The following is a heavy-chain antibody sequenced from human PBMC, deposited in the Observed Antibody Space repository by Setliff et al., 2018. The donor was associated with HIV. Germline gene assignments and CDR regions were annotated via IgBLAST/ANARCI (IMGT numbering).Heavy chain of an antibody. J-gene: IGHJ4*02. CDR2: ISGSGGST. CDR1: GFTFSNYV. V-gene: IGHV3-23*01. Sequence: GGSLRLSCAASGFTFSNYVMSWVRQAPGKGLEWVSAISGSGGSTYYADSEKGRFTISRDNSKNTLYMQMNRLRAEDSAVYFCAKVSRGTVVRGTIAIGYFDYWGQGTLVTVSS. CDR3: AKVSRGTVVRGTIAIGYFDY. D-gene: IGHD3-10*01.